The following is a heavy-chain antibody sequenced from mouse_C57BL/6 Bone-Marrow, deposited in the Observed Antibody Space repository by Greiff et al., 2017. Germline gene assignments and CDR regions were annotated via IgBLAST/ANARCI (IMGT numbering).Heavy chain of an antibody. CDR2: IRSKSNNYAT. J-gene: IGHJ3*01. V-gene: IGHV10-1*01. Sequence: EVQVVESGGGLVQPKGSLKLSCAASGFSFNTYAMNWVRQAPGKGLEWVARIRSKSNNYATYYADSVKDRFTISRDDSESMLYLQMNNLKTEYTAMYYCVRSLYYDYDGGFAYWGQGTLVTVSA. CDR3: VRSLYYDYDGGFAY. D-gene: IGHD2-4*01. CDR1: GFSFNTYA.